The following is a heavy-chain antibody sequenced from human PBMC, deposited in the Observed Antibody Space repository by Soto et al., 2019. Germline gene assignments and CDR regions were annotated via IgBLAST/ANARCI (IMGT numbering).Heavy chain of an antibody. CDR2: ISAYNGNT. Sequence: ASVKVSCKASGYTFTSYGISGVRQAPGQGLEWMGWISAYNGNTNYAQKLQGRVTMTTDTSTSTAYMELRSLRSDDTAVYYCARYYYGSGSYLRYPLDYWGQGTLVTVSS. V-gene: IGHV1-18*01. CDR3: ARYYYGSGSYLRYPLDY. J-gene: IGHJ4*02. D-gene: IGHD3-10*01. CDR1: GYTFTSYG.